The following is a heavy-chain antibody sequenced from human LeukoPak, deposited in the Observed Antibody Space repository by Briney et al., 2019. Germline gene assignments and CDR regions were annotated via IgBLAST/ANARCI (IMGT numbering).Heavy chain of an antibody. CDR1: GGSISSYY. Sequence: SETLSLTCTVSGGSISSYYWSWIRQPPGKGLEWIGYIYYSGSTNYNPSLKSRVTISVDTSKNQFSLKLSSATAADTAVYYCARRKDTAMAFDYWGQGTLVTVSS. V-gene: IGHV4-59*01. CDR3: ARRKDTAMAFDY. J-gene: IGHJ4*02. CDR2: IYYSGST. D-gene: IGHD5-18*01.